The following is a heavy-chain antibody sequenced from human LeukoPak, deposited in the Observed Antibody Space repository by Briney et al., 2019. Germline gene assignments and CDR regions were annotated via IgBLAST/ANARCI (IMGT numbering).Heavy chain of an antibody. V-gene: IGHV3-53*01. CDR1: GFTVSSNY. J-gene: IGHJ5*02. D-gene: IGHD3-22*01. CDR3: ARRPRTYYYDST. CDR2: IYSGGST. Sequence: GGSLRLSCAASGFTVSSNYMSWARQAPGKGLEWVSVIYSGGSTYYADSVKGRFTISRDNSKNTLYLQMNSLRAEDTAVYYCARRPRTYYYDSTWGQGTLVTVSS.